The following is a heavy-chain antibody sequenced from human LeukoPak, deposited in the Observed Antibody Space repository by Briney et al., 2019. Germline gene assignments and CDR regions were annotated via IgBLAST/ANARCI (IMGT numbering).Heavy chain of an antibody. V-gene: IGHV3-11*01. J-gene: IGHJ4*02. D-gene: IGHD6-13*01. CDR2: ISSSGSTR. CDR3: ARESPGIAAAGLGF. CDR1: GFTFSDHY. Sequence: GGSLRLSCAASGFTFSDHYMSWIRQAPGKGLEWISYISSSGSTRYYADSVKGRFTISRDNAKNLLYLEMNSLRAEDTAVYYCARESPGIAAAGLGFWGQGTLVTVSS.